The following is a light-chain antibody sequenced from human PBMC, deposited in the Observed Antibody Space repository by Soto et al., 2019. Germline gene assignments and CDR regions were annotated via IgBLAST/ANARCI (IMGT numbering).Light chain of an antibody. CDR2: EVS. CDR1: SSDVGSYNL. V-gene: IGLV2-23*02. Sequence: QSALTQPASVSGSPGQSITISCTGTSSDVGSYNLVSWYQQHPGKAPKLMIYEVSKRPSGVSNRFSGSKSGNTASLTISGLQAEDEADDYCCSYAGSSTFHVFGTGTKLTVL. CDR3: CSYAGSSTFHV. J-gene: IGLJ1*01.